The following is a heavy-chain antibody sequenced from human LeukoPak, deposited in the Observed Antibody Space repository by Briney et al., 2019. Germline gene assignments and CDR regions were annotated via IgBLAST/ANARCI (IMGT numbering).Heavy chain of an antibody. CDR1: GGSISSYY. CDR2: IYHSGST. D-gene: IGHD3-3*01. Sequence: SETLSLTCTVSGGSISSYYWSWIRQPPRKGIEGIGSIYHSGSTYYNPSLKSRVTTSVDTSKNQSSLKLSSVTAADTAVYYCARRPEILRWFDPWGQGTLVTVSS. V-gene: IGHV4-59*08. J-gene: IGHJ5*02. CDR3: ARRPEILRWFDP.